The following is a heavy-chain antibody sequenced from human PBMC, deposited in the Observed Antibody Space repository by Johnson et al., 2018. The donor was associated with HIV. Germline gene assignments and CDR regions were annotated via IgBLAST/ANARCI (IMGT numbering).Heavy chain of an antibody. Sequence: QVQLVESGGGVVQPGRSLRLSCAASGFTFSRNYMNWVRQAPGKGLEWVAVISYDGSNKYYADSVKGRFTISRDNSKNTLYLQMNSLRAEDTAVYYCAKEGRYVEGAFDIWGQGTMVTVSS. D-gene: IGHD5-12*01. J-gene: IGHJ3*02. CDR3: AKEGRYVEGAFDI. V-gene: IGHV3-30*18. CDR2: ISYDGSNK. CDR1: GFTFSRNY.